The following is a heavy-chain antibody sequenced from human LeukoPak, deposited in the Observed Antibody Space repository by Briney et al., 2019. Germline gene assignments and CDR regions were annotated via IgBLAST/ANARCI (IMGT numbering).Heavy chain of an antibody. Sequence: ASVKVSCKASGYTFTSYAVNWVRQAPGQRFEWLGWIDAGNGKTKYSQEFQSRVTITRNTSASTAYMELSRLRSADMAVYYCARGRWSGHTVGYYFDYWGQGTLVTVSS. D-gene: IGHD3-3*01. CDR3: ARGRWSGHTVGYYFDY. CDR2: IDAGNGKT. V-gene: IGHV1-3*03. CDR1: GYTFTSYA. J-gene: IGHJ4*02.